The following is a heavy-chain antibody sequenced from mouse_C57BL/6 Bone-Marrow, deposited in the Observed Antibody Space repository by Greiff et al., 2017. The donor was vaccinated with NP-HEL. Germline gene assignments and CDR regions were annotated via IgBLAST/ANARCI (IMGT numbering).Heavy chain of an antibody. CDR2: IRNKANNHAT. CDR3: TIYYSNYFYYAMDY. J-gene: IGHJ4*01. V-gene: IGHV6-6*01. CDR1: GFTFSDAW. Sequence: VQLKESGGGLVQPGGSMKLSCAASGFTFSDAWMDWVRQSPEQGLEWVAEIRNKANNHATYYAESVKGRFTISRDDSKSSVYLQMNSLRAEDTGIYYCTIYYSNYFYYAMDYWGQGTSVTVSS. D-gene: IGHD2-5*01.